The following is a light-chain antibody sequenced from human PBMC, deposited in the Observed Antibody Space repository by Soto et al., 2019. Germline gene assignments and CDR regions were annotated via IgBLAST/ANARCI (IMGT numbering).Light chain of an antibody. CDR1: QSISSW. J-gene: IGKJ4*01. CDR2: KAS. Sequence: DIQMTQSPSTLSASVGDRVIITCRASQSISSWLAWYQQKPGKAPKLLIYKASSLQSGVPSRFSGSGSETEFTLTISSLQPHDFATYYCQQYSSLWTFGGGTKVEIK. V-gene: IGKV1-5*03. CDR3: QQYSSLWT.